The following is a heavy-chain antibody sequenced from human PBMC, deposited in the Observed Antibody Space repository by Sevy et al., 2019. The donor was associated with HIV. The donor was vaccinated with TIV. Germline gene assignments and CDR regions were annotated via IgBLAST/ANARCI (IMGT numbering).Heavy chain of an antibody. D-gene: IGHD6-19*01. CDR1: GFTFNTHA. Sequence: GGSLRLSCAASGFTFNTHAMHWVRQAPGKGLEWVALISYDGLIKYYGGSVKCRFTSYRDDTRNTLFHQMNSLRHDDTAMYYCAREAGYTTGWSPGNYWGQGTLVTVSS. J-gene: IGHJ4*02. V-gene: IGHV3-30*14. CDR2: ISYDGLIK. CDR3: AREAGYTTGWSPGNY.